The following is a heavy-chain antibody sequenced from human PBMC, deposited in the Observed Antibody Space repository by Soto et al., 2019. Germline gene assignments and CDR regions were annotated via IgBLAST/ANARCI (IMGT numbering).Heavy chain of an antibody. V-gene: IGHV3-30-3*01. J-gene: IGHJ3*02. D-gene: IGHD1-20*01. CDR1: GFTFSGYA. CDR2: ISYDGGNK. CDR3: ASLLGDNSFDAFDI. Sequence: ESGGGVVQPGRSLRLSCAASGFTFSGYAMHWVRQAPGKGLEWVAVISYDGGNKYYADSVKGRFTISRDNSKNTLYVQMNSLRAEDTAVYYCASLLGDNSFDAFDIWGQGTMVTVSS.